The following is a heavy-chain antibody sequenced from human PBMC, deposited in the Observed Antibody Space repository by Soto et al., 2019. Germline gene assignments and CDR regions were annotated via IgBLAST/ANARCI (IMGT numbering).Heavy chain of an antibody. J-gene: IGHJ2*01. CDR3: ARDLVVVMTPRTPSDL. V-gene: IGHV3-21*01. CDR2: ISSSSSYI. D-gene: IGHD3-22*01. CDR1: GFTFSSYS. Sequence: EVQLVESGGGLVKPGGSLRLSCAASGFTFSSYSMNWVRQAPGKGLEWVSSISSSSSYIYYADSVKGRFTISRDNAKNSLYLQMNSLRAEDTAVYYCARDLVVVMTPRTPSDLWGRGTLVTVSS.